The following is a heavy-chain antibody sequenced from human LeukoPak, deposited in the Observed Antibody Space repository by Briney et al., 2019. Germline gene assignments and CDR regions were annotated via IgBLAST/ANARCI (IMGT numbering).Heavy chain of an antibody. CDR2: IYHSGST. Sequence: SETLSLTCTVSGGSVSSSSHYWGWIRQPPGKGREWIGTIYHSGSTSFNPSLKSRVTLSVDTSKNQFSLKLSSVTAADTAVYYCARRGYSGNSGSFDMWGQGTMVTVSS. CDR1: GGSVSSSSHY. D-gene: IGHD1-26*01. V-gene: IGHV4-39*01. J-gene: IGHJ3*02. CDR3: ARRGYSGNSGSFDM.